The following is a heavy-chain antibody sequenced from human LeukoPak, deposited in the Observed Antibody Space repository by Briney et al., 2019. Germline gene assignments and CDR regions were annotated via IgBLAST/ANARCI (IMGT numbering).Heavy chain of an antibody. CDR1: GVTFSIYA. CDR3: AKLGGHPLHNYYVGV. D-gene: IGHD3-16*01. CDR2: ILDSGYST. V-gene: IGHV3-23*01. Sequence: GGSLRLSCAASGVTFSIYAMSWGRQAPGKGLGWGSGILDSGYSTYYANSVKGRFTISRDNSNNTLYLQMNSLRAADTAVYYCAKLGGHPLHNYYVGVWGKGTTVAVSS. J-gene: IGHJ6*03.